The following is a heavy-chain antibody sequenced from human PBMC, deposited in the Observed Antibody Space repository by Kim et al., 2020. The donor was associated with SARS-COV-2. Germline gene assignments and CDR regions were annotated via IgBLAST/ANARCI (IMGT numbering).Heavy chain of an antibody. Sequence: ASVKVSCKASGYTFTSYGISWVRQAPGQGLEWMGWISAYNGNTNYAQKLQGRVTMTTDTSTSTAYMELRSLRSDDTAVYYCARDVTKGRPGDAFDIWGQGTMVTVSS. V-gene: IGHV1-18*01. CDR1: GYTFTSYG. D-gene: IGHD2-21*02. J-gene: IGHJ3*02. CDR3: ARDVTKGRPGDAFDI. CDR2: ISAYNGNT.